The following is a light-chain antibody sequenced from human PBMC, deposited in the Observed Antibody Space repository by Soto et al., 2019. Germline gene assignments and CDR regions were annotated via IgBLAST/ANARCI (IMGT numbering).Light chain of an antibody. J-gene: IGLJ2*01. CDR1: SSNIGSNT. CDR2: SNN. V-gene: IGLV1-44*01. Sequence: QLVLTQPPSATGTPGQRVTISCSGSSSNIGSNTVNWYQQLPGTAPKLLIYSNNQRPSGVPDRFAGSKSGTSASLAISVLQSEDVADYSCAAWDESLNGVVFGGGTKLTVL. CDR3: AAWDESLNGVV.